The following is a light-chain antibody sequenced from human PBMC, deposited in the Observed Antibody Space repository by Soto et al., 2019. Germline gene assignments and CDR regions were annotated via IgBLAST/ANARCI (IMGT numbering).Light chain of an antibody. J-gene: IGKJ4*01. CDR2: GAS. V-gene: IGKV3D-15*01. CDR1: QNVGSN. Sequence: EIMMTQSPGTLSVSPGERATLSCRASQNVGSNLAWYQQKPGQAPRLLIYGASTRATGIPARFSGSGSGTEFTLIIISLQSEDFAVYYCQQYTNWPLTFAGGTKVEIK. CDR3: QQYTNWPLT.